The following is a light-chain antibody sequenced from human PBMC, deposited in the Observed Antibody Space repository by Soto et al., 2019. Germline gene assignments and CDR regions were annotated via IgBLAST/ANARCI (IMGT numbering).Light chain of an antibody. CDR1: TANIAANT. CDR3: AAWDDDLNAHV. J-gene: IGLJ1*01. V-gene: IGLV1-44*01. Sequence: QSVVTQPPSASGTPGQRVTISCSGRTANIAANTVKWYQQLPGTAPKLLIFTNNQRPSGVPDRFSGSKSGSSASLAISGLQSEYEADYYCAAWDDDLNAHVFGTGTKLTVL. CDR2: TNN.